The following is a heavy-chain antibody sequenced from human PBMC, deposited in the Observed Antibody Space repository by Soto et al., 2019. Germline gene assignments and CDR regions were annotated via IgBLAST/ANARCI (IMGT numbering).Heavy chain of an antibody. CDR3: ATEVRYSSGWYYFDY. V-gene: IGHV1-46*01. Sequence: QVQLVQSGAEVKKPGASVKVSCKASGYTFTSYYMHWVRQAPGQGLEWMGIINPSGGSTSYAQKFQGRVTMTRDTSASTVYMELSSLRSEDTAVYYCATEVRYSSGWYYFDYWGQGTLVTVSS. J-gene: IGHJ4*02. CDR2: INPSGGST. CDR1: GYTFTSYY. D-gene: IGHD6-19*01.